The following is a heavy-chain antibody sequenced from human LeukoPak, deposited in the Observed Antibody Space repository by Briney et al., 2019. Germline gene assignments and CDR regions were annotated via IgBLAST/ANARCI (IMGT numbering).Heavy chain of an antibody. J-gene: IGHJ4*02. CDR3: TANEGIQLPNTDMGYFDY. CDR2: IRYDGSNK. CDR1: GFTFSSYG. Sequence: GGSLRLSCAASGFTFSSYGMHWVRQAPGKGLEWVAFIRYDGSNKYYADYVKGGFTISRDNSKNTLYLQMNSLRAETTAVYYGTANEGIQLPNTDMGYFDYWGQGTLVTVSS. V-gene: IGHV3-30*02. D-gene: IGHD5-18*01.